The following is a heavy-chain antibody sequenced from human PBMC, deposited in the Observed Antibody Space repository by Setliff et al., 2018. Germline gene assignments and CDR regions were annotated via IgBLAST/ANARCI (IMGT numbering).Heavy chain of an antibody. J-gene: IGHJ4*02. CDR3: TRAYSGSHDY. V-gene: IGHV4-4*02. D-gene: IGHD1-26*01. CDR1: GGSISSPNW. CDR2: IYHSGTT. Sequence: KTSETLSLTCAVSGGSISSPNWWNWVRQPPGKGLEWIGEIYHSGTTNYNPSLKSRVTMSVDKSRNQFSLRLTSVTAADTAIYYCTRAYSGSHDYWGQGTLVTVS.